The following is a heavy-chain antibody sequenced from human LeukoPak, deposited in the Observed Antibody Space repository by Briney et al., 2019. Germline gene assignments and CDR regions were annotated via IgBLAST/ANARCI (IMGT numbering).Heavy chain of an antibody. CDR3: ARDYYYGSGSYHDY. CDR1: GGSISSYY. CDR2: IYTSGST. J-gene: IGHJ4*02. D-gene: IGHD3-10*01. Sequence: PSETLSLTCTVSGGSISSYYWSWIRQPAGKGLEWIGRIYTSGSTNYNPSLKSRVTMSVDTSKNQFSLKLSSVTAADTAVYYCARDYYYGSGSYHDYWGQGTLVTVSS. V-gene: IGHV4-4*07.